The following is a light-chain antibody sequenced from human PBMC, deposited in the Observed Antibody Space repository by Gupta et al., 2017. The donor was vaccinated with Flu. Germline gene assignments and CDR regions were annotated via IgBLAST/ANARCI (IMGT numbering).Light chain of an antibody. V-gene: IGKV2-24*01. CDR2: KNS. CDR1: RGPGYTEGGKY. Sequence: VTLGKPASISCSSSRGPGYTEGGKYLGWIQQRPGQAPRLLIYKNSNRVSGVPDRFSGSGAGTDFTLNISRGEAEDVGIYYCMQREQVPYTFGQGTKLEI. J-gene: IGKJ2*01. CDR3: MQREQVPYT.